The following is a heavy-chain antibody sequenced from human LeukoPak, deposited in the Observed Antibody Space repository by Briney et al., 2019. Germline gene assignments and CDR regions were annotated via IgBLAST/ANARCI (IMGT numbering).Heavy chain of an antibody. J-gene: IGHJ6*02. CDR2: IYYSGST. Sequence: SETLSLTCTVSGXSISSYYWSWIRQPPGKGLEWIGYIYYSGSTNYNPSLKSRVTISVDTSKNQFSLKLSSVTAADTAVYYCARASPFVAAAETYYYYGMDVWGQGTTVTVSS. V-gene: IGHV4-59*01. CDR1: GXSISSYY. CDR3: ARASPFVAAAETYYYYGMDV. D-gene: IGHD6-13*01.